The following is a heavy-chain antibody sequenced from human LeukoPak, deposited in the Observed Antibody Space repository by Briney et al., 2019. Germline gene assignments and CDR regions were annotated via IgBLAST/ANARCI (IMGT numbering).Heavy chain of an antibody. CDR3: ARDRYYYYMDV. V-gene: IGHV3-7*01. Sequence: GGSLRLSCAASGFTFSSYWMSWVRQAPGKGLEWVANIKQDGSEKYYVGSAKGRFTISRDNAKNSLYLQMNSLRAEDTAMYYCARDRYYYYMDVWGKGTTVTISS. CDR1: GFTFSSYW. J-gene: IGHJ6*03. CDR2: IKQDGSEK.